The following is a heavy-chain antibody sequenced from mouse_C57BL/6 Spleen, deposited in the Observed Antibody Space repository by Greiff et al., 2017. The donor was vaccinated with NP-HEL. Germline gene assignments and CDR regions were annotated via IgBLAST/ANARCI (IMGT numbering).Heavy chain of an antibody. J-gene: IGHJ1*03. D-gene: IGHD2-3*01. Sequence: VQLQQSGAELVKPGASVKLSCKASGYTFTSYWMHWVKQRPGQGLEWIGMIHPNSGSTNYNEKFKSKATLTVDKSSSTAYMQLSSLTSEDSAVYYCARMGTTEYFDVWGTGTTVTVSS. CDR1: GYTFTSYW. CDR2: IHPNSGST. CDR3: ARMGTTEYFDV. V-gene: IGHV1-64*01.